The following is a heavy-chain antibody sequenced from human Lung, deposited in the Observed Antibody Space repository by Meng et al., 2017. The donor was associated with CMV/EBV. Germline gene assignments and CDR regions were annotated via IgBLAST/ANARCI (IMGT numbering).Heavy chain of an antibody. D-gene: IGHD1-26*01. CDR1: GFTFSRYD. CDR3: AKFLSWEPDDAFDI. Sequence: GESXKISCAASGFTFSRYDMHWVRQAPGKGLEWVAFMRHDGSNHYYADSVKGRFTISRDNSKNTLYLKMNSLRAEDTAVYYCAKFLSWEPDDAFDIWGQGXMVTVSS. CDR2: MRHDGSNH. J-gene: IGHJ3*02. V-gene: IGHV3-30*02.